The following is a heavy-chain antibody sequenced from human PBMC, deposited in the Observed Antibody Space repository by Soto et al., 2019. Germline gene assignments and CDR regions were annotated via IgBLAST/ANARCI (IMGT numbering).Heavy chain of an antibody. D-gene: IGHD6-19*01. CDR3: ARVGSSGWSPDY. V-gene: IGHV4-59*11. J-gene: IGHJ4*02. CDR2: IFYSGSTTY. Sequence: ETLSLTNTVADGSIRGHYWIWIRQPPGKGMEWIGYIFYSGSTTYNNTPYLKSRVTISVDTSKNQSYMRLSCVTAADTAVYYCARVGSSGWSPDYWGQGTLVTVSS. CDR1: DGSIRGHY.